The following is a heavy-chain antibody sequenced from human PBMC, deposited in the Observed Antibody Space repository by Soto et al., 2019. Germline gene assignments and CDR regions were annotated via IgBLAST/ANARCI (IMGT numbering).Heavy chain of an antibody. Sequence: SETLSLTCTVSGGSIISGDYYWNWIRQPPGKGLEWIGYIYYSGSTNYNPSLKSRVTISVDTSKNQFSLKLSSVTAADTAVYYCARWVQDYYDSSGYYPHWFDPWGQGTLVTVSS. J-gene: IGHJ5*02. CDR1: GGSIISGDYY. CDR2: IYYSGST. D-gene: IGHD3-22*01. V-gene: IGHV4-30-4*01. CDR3: ARWVQDYYDSSGYYPHWFDP.